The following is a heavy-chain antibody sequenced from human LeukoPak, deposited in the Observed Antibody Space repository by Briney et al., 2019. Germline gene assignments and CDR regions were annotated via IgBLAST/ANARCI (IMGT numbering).Heavy chain of an antibody. Sequence: PGGSLRLSCAASGFTFSSYWMHWVRQGPGEGPVWVSRIDSDGSTTSYADSVKGRFTISRDNAKNTLNLQMNYLRAEDTALYYCVRDFKTSFEMWGQGTMVTVSS. CDR3: VRDFKTSFEM. CDR1: GFTFSSYW. CDR2: IDSDGSTT. J-gene: IGHJ3*02. V-gene: IGHV3-74*01.